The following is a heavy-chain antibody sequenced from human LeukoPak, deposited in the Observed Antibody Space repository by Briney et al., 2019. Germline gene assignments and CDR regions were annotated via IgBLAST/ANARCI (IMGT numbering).Heavy chain of an antibody. Sequence: GASVMVSCKASGGTFSSYAISWVRQAPGQGLEWMGGIIPFFGTANYAQKFQGRVTITADESTSTAYMELSSLRSEDTAVYYCARDLGAMNYDILTGCFDIWGQGTMVTVSS. CDR3: ARDLGAMNYDILTGCFDI. D-gene: IGHD3-9*01. V-gene: IGHV1-69*13. J-gene: IGHJ3*02. CDR2: IIPFFGTA. CDR1: GGTFSSYA.